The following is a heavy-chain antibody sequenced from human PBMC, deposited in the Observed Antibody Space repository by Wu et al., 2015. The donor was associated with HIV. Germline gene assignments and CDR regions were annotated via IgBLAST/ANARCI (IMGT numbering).Heavy chain of an antibody. CDR2: IIPMFKTP. CDR1: GGIFSNFG. V-gene: IGHV1-69*01. Sequence: QVQLVQSGAEVKKPGSSMKVSCKASGGIFSNFGVSWLRQAPGQGPEWMGGIIPMFKTPNYAREFRGRVTITADESTTTVYLELRGLRFGDTAVYFCVRDAPLTGQAWGLGTLVTVSS. D-gene: IGHD1-20*01. J-gene: IGHJ4*02. CDR3: VRDAPLTGQA.